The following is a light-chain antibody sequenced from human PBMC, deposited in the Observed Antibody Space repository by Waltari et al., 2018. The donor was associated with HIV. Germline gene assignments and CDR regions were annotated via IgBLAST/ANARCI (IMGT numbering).Light chain of an antibody. V-gene: IGLV1-44*01. CDR3: VVWDDSLNGPV. J-gene: IGLJ2*01. CDR2: TNN. Sequence: QSVLTQPPSASGTPGQRVTIPCSGSSSNIEVNPVTWYQQPPRTAPKLLIYTNNQRPSRVPDRFSGSKSGTSASLAISGLQSEDEADYYCVVWDDSLNGPVFGGGTKLTVL. CDR1: SSNIEVNP.